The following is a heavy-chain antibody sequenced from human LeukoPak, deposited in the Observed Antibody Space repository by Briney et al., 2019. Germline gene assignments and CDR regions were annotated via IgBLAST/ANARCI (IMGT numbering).Heavy chain of an antibody. J-gene: IGHJ4*02. CDR2: ISSSGSTI. CDR1: GFTFSSYE. V-gene: IGHV3-48*03. D-gene: IGHD6-19*01. Sequence: GGSLRLSCAASGFTFSSYEMNWVRQAPGKGLEWVSYISSSGSTICYADSVKGRFTISRDNAKNSLYLQMNSLRAEDTAVYYCARDGVAGPFDYWGQGTLVTVSS. CDR3: ARDGVAGPFDY.